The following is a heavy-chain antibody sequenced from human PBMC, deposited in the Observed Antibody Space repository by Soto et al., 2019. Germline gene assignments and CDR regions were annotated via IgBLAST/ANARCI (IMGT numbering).Heavy chain of an antibody. V-gene: IGHV4-39*01. D-gene: IGHD2-15*01. Sequence: SETLSLTCTVSGCSISSSSYYWGWIRQPPGKRLEWIGSIYYSGSTYYNPSLKSRVTISVDTSKNQFSLKLSSVSAADTAVYYCARLGDVVVVAATGWYFDLWGRGTLVTVSS. CDR2: IYYSGST. CDR3: ARLGDVVVVAATGWYFDL. CDR1: GCSISSSSYY. J-gene: IGHJ2*01.